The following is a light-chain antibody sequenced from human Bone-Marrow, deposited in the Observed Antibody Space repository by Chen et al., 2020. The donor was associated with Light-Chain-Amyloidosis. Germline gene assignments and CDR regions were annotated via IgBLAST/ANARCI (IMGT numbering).Light chain of an antibody. CDR3: QVWDRSSDRPV. J-gene: IGLJ3*02. Sequence: SYVLTQPSSVSVAPGQTVTIACGGNNIGSTSVPWYQQPPGQAPLLVVYDDSDRPSGIPERLSGSNSGNTATLTISRVEAGDEADYYCQVWDRSSDRPVFGGGTKLTVL. V-gene: IGLV3-21*02. CDR1: NIGSTS. CDR2: DDS.